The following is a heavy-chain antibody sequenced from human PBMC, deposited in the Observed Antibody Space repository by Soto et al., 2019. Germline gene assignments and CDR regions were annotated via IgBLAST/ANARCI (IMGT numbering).Heavy chain of an antibody. CDR1: GFSFSTFE. V-gene: IGHV3-23*01. CDR2: ISDDGSRT. Sequence: EVQLLESGGGLVQPGGSLRLSCAASGFSFSTFEMSWVRQAPGRGLEWVSFISDDGSRTYYADAVKGRFTISRDNSKHTLYLQMNSLTAEDTAVYAWLKGGWLDFWGQGTLVTVSS. D-gene: IGHD3-16*01. CDR3: LKGGWLDF. J-gene: IGHJ5*01.